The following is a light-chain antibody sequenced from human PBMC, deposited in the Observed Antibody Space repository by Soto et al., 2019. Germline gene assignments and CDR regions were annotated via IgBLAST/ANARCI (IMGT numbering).Light chain of an antibody. CDR1: LTITTY. CDR2: AAS. J-gene: IGKJ2*02. V-gene: IGKV1-39*01. CDR3: QQSYTTPCT. Sequence: DIQMTQSPSSLSASVGDRVTITCRASLTITTYLNWYQQKPGRAPNLLIYAASNLQGGVPSRFSGSGSGTDFTLTISSLQPEDFATYYCQQSYTTPCTFGQGNKLEIK.